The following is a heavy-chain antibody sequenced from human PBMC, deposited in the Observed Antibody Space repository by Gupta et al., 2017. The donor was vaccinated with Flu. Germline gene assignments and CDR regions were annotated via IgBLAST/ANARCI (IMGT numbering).Heavy chain of an antibody. V-gene: IGHV3-23*01. D-gene: IGHD3-22*01. Sequence: DGELWEWGGGWFEPGGSLRPPWAVSGFFFNSFAMSWSGRAPGKGLDWIALITASGYTTRYSDSVKGRFTISRDNSKNILFLQMNNLRGEDTAIYYCAKGLDRGGNYFDAFDVWGQGTMVSLSS. CDR3: AKGLDRGGNYFDAFDV. CDR1: GFFFNSFA. CDR2: ITASGYTT. J-gene: IGHJ3*01.